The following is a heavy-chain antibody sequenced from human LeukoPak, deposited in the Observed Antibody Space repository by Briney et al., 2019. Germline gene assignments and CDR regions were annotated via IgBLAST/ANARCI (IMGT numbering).Heavy chain of an antibody. CDR2: IYPGDSDT. CDR1: GYSFTSYW. D-gene: IGHD4-17*01. V-gene: IGHV5-51*01. CDR3: ARQRYGDYVPYYFDY. J-gene: IGHJ4*02. Sequence: GGSLKISCKGSGYSFTSYWIGWVRQMPGKGLEWMGIIYPGDSDTRYSPSFQGQVTISADKSISTAYLQWSSLKASDTAMYYCARQRYGDYVPYYFDYWGQGTLVTVSS.